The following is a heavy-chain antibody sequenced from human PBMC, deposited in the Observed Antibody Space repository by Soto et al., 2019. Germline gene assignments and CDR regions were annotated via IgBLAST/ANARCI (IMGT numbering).Heavy chain of an antibody. CDR2: ISSSSSYI. J-gene: IGHJ6*02. V-gene: IGHV3-21*01. CDR1: GFTFSSYS. Sequence: PGGSLRLSCSASGFTFSSYSMNWVRQAPGKGLEWVSSISSSSSYIYYADSVKGRFTISRDNAKNSLYLQMNSLRAEDTAVYYCARLREGIAAAPLGYYYYYGMDVWGQGTTVTVSS. D-gene: IGHD6-13*01. CDR3: ARLREGIAAAPLGYYYYYGMDV.